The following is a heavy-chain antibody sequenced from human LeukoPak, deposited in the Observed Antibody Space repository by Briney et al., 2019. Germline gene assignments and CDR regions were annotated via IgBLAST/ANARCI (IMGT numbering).Heavy chain of an antibody. Sequence: GGSLRLSCAASGFTFSSYSMIWARQAPGKGLEWVSSISSSSSYIYYADSVKGRFTISRDNAKNSLYLQMNSLRAEDTAVYYCARDGIIDILTGQQGRYWFDPWGQGTLVTVSS. CDR1: GFTFSSYS. CDR3: ARDGIIDILTGQQGRYWFDP. CDR2: ISSSSSYI. V-gene: IGHV3-21*01. D-gene: IGHD3-9*01. J-gene: IGHJ5*02.